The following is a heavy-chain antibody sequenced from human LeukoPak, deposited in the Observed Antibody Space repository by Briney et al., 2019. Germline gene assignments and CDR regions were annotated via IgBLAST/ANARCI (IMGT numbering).Heavy chain of an antibody. CDR1: GGSISSGSHY. J-gene: IGHJ4*02. CDR3: ARHLDSRGRYFDY. D-gene: IGHD3-22*01. Sequence: SETLSLTCIVSGGSISSGSHYWAWVRQPPGMGLEWIASMLYSGNTYYNPSLKSRVTISVDTSKNQFFLRLSSVTAADTTVYYCARHLDSRGRYFDYWGQGTLVTVSS. CDR2: MLYSGNT. V-gene: IGHV4-39*01.